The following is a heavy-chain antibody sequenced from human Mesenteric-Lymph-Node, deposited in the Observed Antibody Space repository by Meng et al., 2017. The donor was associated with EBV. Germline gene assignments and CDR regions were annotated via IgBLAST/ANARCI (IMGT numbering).Heavy chain of an antibody. CDR1: GGSISSSNW. V-gene: IGHV4-4*02. CDR2: IFPTGGT. J-gene: IGHJ4*02. D-gene: IGHD3-22*01. CDR3: AREGEVGYYESSGYYY. Sequence: QVQLQESRPVLVTPSGTLSLTCAVSGGSISSSNWWTWVRQPPGKGLAWIGEIFPTGGTNYNPSLKSRLTISVDKSKNQFSLKLSSVTAADTAVYYCAREGEVGYYESSGYYYWGQGTLVTVSS.